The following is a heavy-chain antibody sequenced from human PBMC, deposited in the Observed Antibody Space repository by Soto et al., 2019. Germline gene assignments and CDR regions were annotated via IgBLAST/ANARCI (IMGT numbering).Heavy chain of an antibody. CDR1: GFTFSSYG. J-gene: IGHJ6*02. V-gene: IGHV3-30*18. D-gene: IGHD2-2*01. Sequence: GGSLRLSCAASGFTFSSYGMHWVRQAPGKGLEWVAVISYDGSNKYYADSVKGRFTISRDNSKNTLYLQMNSLRAEDTAVYYCAKDQGSTSWDGRAYAYYGMYAWGQGTTVTVSS. CDR3: AKDQGSTSWDGRAYAYYGMYA. CDR2: ISYDGSNK.